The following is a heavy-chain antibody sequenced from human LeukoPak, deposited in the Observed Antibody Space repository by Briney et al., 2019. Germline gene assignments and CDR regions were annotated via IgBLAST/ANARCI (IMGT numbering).Heavy chain of an antibody. V-gene: IGHV3-23*01. J-gene: IGHJ4*02. CDR1: GFTFNNYA. CDR3: ARDYADYVGYFFFDY. CDR2: ISDGSQTT. Sequence: GGSLRLFCAASGFTFNNYAKMWVTQAPGKGLECVLSISDGSQTTYYADSAKGRFTISRDNSQNTLYLQMNSLRAEDTAVYYCARDYADYVGYFFFDYWGQGTLVTVSS. D-gene: IGHD4-17*01.